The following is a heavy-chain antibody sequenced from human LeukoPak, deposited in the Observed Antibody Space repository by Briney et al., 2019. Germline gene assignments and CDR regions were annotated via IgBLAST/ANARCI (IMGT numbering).Heavy chain of an antibody. CDR3: AKGPRRGSGSYPLDAFDI. J-gene: IGHJ3*02. V-gene: IGHV3-23*01. Sequence: GGSLRLSCAASGFTFSCYAMSWLRQAPGKGLEWVSTHTGSGGSTYHAVSVKGRFTISRDNSKNTLYLEMNSLRAEDTGVYYCAKGPRRGSGSYPLDAFDIWGQGTMVTVSS. CDR2: HTGSGGST. D-gene: IGHD1-26*01. CDR1: GFTFSCYA.